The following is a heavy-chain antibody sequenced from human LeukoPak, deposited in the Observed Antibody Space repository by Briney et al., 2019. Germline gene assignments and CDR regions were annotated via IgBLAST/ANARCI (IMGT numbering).Heavy chain of an antibody. CDR3: ARGVANYYGSGSYYY. D-gene: IGHD3-10*01. CDR2: INPGGGST. V-gene: IGHV1-46*01. Sequence: ASVKVSCKASGYTFTSYYMHWVRQAPGQGLEWMGIINPGGGSTSYAQKFQGRVTMTRDTSTSTVYMELSSLRSEDTAVYYCARGVANYYGSGSYYYWGQGTLVTVSS. J-gene: IGHJ4*02. CDR1: GYTFTSYY.